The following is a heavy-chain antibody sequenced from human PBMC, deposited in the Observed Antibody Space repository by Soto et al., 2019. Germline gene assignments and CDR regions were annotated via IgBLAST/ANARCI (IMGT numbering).Heavy chain of an antibody. V-gene: IGHV3-23*01. CDR2: VNPGGYST. D-gene: IGHD5-12*01. Sequence: EVQLLQSGGGLVQPGGSLRLSCAASGFTFTSYSMTWVRQTPGKGLEWVAAVNPGGYSTSYADSVKSRFTITRDNSNKTLYLQMNSRRAETTAVYYCAIDLRAGSGYDFDYRDQGTLVTVSS. CDR1: GFTFTSYS. J-gene: IGHJ4*02. CDR3: AIDLRAGSGYDFDY.